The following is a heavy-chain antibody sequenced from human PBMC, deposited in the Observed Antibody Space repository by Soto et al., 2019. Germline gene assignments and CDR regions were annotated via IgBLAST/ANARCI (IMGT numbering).Heavy chain of an antibody. D-gene: IGHD2-8*01. CDR1: GFTFSSYA. Sequence: PGGSLRLSCASSGFTFSSYAMSLVRQAPGKGLEWVSAISGSGGSTYYADSVKGRFTISRDNSKNTLYLQMNSLRAEDTAVYYCAKVVLMVYAPAWFDPWGQGTLVTVSS. J-gene: IGHJ5*02. V-gene: IGHV3-23*01. CDR3: AKVVLMVYAPAWFDP. CDR2: ISGSGGST.